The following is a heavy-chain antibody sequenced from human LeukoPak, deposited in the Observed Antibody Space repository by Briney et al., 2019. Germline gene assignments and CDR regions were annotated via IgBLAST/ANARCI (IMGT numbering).Heavy chain of an antibody. V-gene: IGHV4-39*07. J-gene: IGHJ4*02. CDR1: GGSISSYY. D-gene: IGHD6-13*01. Sequence: PSETLSLTCTVSGGSISSYYWSWIRQPPGKGLEWIGSIYYSGSTYYNPSLKSRVTISVDTSKNQLSLKLSSVTAADTAVYYCARNDPSTKAAAGVGTDFDYWGQGTLVTVSS. CDR3: ARNDPSTKAAAGVGTDFDY. CDR2: IYYSGST.